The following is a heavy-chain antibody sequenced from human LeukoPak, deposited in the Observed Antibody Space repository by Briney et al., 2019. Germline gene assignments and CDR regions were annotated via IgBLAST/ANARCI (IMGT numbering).Heavy chain of an antibody. D-gene: IGHD1-14*01. Sequence: SETLSLTCTVATGSISSSSYYWGWIRQPPGKGLEGIASIYYSGSTYYNPSLKSRVTISVDTSKNQFSLKLSSVTAAATAGYYCARGLPERRVYLYYFDYWGQGTLVTVSS. CDR3: ARGLPERRVYLYYFDY. CDR2: IYYSGST. V-gene: IGHV4-39*07. CDR1: TGSISSSSYY. J-gene: IGHJ4*02.